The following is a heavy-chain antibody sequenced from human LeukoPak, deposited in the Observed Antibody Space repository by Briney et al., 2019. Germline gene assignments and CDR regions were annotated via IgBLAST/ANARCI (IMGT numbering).Heavy chain of an antibody. D-gene: IGHD3-3*01. V-gene: IGHV3-23*01. CDR1: GFIFSNYG. Sequence: GGSLRLSCAASGFIFSNYGMNWVRQAPGKGLEWVASISASGSATSYADSVQGRFTISRDNSKSTTYLQMNSLRAEDTAVFYCAKDLYLRDFWSGYLDSWGQGIPVTVSS. CDR3: AKDLYLRDFWSGYLDS. J-gene: IGHJ4*02. CDR2: ISASGSAT.